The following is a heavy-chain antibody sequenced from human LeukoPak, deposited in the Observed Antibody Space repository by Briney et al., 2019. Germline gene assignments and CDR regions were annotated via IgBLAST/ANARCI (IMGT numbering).Heavy chain of an antibody. D-gene: IGHD1-26*01. J-gene: IGHJ4*02. CDR1: GGSINSGDYY. CDR3: ARSDSGSYPVFDY. Sequence: SETLSLTCTVSGGSINSGDYYWSWIRQHPGKGLEWIGYIYYSGSTYYNPSPKSRVTISVDTSKNQFSLKLSSVTAADTAVYYCARSDSGSYPVFDYWGQGTLVTVSS. V-gene: IGHV4-31*03. CDR2: IYYSGST.